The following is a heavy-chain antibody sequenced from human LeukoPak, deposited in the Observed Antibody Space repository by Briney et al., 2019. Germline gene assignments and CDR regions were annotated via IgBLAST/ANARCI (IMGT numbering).Heavy chain of an antibody. Sequence: WGSLRLSFAAPGFTFNNAWVNLVRPAPGKGLEWVGRIKSKNVGGTTDYAAPVKGRFTISRDDSKNTVYLQMNSLKIEDTAVYYCTSHAAFDPWGQGTLVTVSS. V-gene: IGHV3-15*01. CDR3: TSHAAFDP. CDR1: GFTFNNAW. CDR2: IKSKNVGGTT. D-gene: IGHD2-2*01. J-gene: IGHJ5*02.